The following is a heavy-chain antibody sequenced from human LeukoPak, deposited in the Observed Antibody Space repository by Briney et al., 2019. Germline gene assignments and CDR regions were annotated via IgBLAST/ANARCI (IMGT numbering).Heavy chain of an antibody. J-gene: IGHJ3*02. Sequence: SETLSLTCAVYGGSFSGYYWSWIRQPPGKGLEWIGEVNHSGSTNYNPSLKSRVTISVDTSKNQFSLKLSSVTAADTAVYYCARESFDAFDIWGQGTMVTVSS. CDR3: ARESFDAFDI. V-gene: IGHV4-34*01. CDR2: VNHSGST. CDR1: GGSFSGYY.